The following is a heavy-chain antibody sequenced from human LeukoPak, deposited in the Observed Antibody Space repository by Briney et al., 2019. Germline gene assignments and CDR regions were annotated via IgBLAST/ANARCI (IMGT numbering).Heavy chain of an antibody. CDR2: IRNKVNSYIT. Sequence: GGSLRLSCAASGFTFSAHYMDWVRQAPGKGLEWVGRIRNKVNSYITEYAASVTGRFTISRDDSKNSLYLQMNSLKTEDTAVYYCTRVAPVTGSRYFDYWGQGALVTVSS. V-gene: IGHV3-72*01. CDR3: TRVAPVTGSRYFDY. J-gene: IGHJ4*02. D-gene: IGHD6-19*01. CDR1: GFTFSAHY.